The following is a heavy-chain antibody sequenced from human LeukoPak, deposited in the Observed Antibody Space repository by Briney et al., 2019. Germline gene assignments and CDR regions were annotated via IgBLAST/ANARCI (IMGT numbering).Heavy chain of an antibody. D-gene: IGHD3-10*01. CDR1: GGSISSYY. Sequence: SETLSLTCTVSGGSISSYYWSWIRQPPGKGLEWIGYIYYSGSTNYNPSLKSRVTISVDTSKNQFSLKLSSVTAADTAVYYCARHGGLLWFGETYYFDYWGQGTLVTVSS. CDR3: ARHGGLLWFGETYYFDY. CDR2: IYYSGST. V-gene: IGHV4-59*08. J-gene: IGHJ4*02.